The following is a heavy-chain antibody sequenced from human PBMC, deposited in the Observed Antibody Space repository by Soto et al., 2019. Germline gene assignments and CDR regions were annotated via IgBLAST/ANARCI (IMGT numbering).Heavy chain of an antibody. CDR1: DGSVSSGSYY. V-gene: IGHV4-61*01. J-gene: IGHJ3*02. Sequence: SETLSLTCTVSDGSVSSGSYYWNWIRQPPGKGLEWIGFIYYSGSTHYNPSLQSRVTISVDTSRNQFSLRLSSVTAADTAVYYCAREANYGDYHNDAFDIWGQGTMVTVSS. CDR3: AREANYGDYHNDAFDI. D-gene: IGHD4-17*01. CDR2: IYYSGST.